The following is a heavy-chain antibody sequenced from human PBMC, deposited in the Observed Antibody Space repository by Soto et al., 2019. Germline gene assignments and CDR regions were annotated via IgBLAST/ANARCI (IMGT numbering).Heavy chain of an antibody. CDR1: GGSFSGYY. Sequence: TSETLSLTCAVYGGSFSGYYWSWIRQPPGKGLEWIGEINHSGSTNYNPSLKSRVTISVDTSKNQFSLKLSSVTAADTAVYYCARAHYDSSGYYYYYYGMDVWGQGTTVTVSS. D-gene: IGHD3-22*01. CDR2: INHSGST. V-gene: IGHV4-34*01. CDR3: ARAHYDSSGYYYYYYGMDV. J-gene: IGHJ6*02.